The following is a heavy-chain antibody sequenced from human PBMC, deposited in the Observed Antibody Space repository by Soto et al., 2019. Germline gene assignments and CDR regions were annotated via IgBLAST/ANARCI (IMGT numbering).Heavy chain of an antibody. D-gene: IGHD6-6*01. V-gene: IGHV4-34*01. Sequence: SETLSLTCAVYGGSFSGYYWSWIRQPPGKGLEWIGEINHSGSTNYNPSLKSRVTISVDTSKNQFSLKLSSVTAADTAVYYCAKNEYSSSSPFDYWGQGTLVTVSS. CDR1: GGSFSGYY. CDR3: AKNEYSSSSPFDY. J-gene: IGHJ4*02. CDR2: INHSGST.